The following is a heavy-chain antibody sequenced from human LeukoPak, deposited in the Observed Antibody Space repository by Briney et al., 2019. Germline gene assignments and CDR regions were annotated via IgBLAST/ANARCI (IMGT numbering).Heavy chain of an antibody. CDR3: ARVVVTYYYYYYMDV. D-gene: IGHD2-21*02. Sequence: GGSLRLSCAASGITFEDYGMSWVRQAPGKGLEWVSGINWNGGSTGYADSVKGRFTISRDNAKSSLYLQMNSLRAEDTALYYCARVVVTYYYYYYMDVWGKGTTVTVSS. J-gene: IGHJ6*03. CDR2: INWNGGST. CDR1: GITFEDYG. V-gene: IGHV3-20*04.